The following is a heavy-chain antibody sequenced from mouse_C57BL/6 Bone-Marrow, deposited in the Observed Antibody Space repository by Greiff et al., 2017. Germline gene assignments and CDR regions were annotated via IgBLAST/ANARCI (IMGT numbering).Heavy chain of an antibody. CDR1: GYSITSGYY. CDR3: ARDLLCSPWFAY. J-gene: IGHJ3*01. CDR2: IRYDGGN. Sequence: EVQLLESGPGLVKPSQSLSLTCSVTGYSITSGYYWNWIRQFPRNKLEWMGYIRYDGGNNYTPSLTNPISIPPDTSTNKFFLKLNSVTTEDTATDYCARDLLCSPWFAYWGQGTLVTVSA. V-gene: IGHV3-6*01. D-gene: IGHD1-1*02.